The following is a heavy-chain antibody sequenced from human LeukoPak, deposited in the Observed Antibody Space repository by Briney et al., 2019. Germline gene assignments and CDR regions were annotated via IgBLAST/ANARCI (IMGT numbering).Heavy chain of an antibody. CDR2: IYYSGST. CDR3: ARPWLVPRRGWFDP. V-gene: IGHV4-39*01. J-gene: IGHJ5*02. D-gene: IGHD6-19*01. Sequence: PSETLSLTCTVSGGSISSSSYYWGWIRQPPGKGLEWIGSIYYSGSTYYNPSLKSRVTISVDTSKNQFSLKLSSVTAADTAVYYCARPWLVPRRGWFDPWGQGTLVTVSS. CDR1: GGSISSSSYY.